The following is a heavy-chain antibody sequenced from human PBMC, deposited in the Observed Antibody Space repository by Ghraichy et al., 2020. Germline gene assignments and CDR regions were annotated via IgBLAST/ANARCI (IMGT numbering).Heavy chain of an antibody. Sequence: GGSLRLSCAASGFTFSDHYMDWVRQAPGKGLEWLGRAGNKANSYTTSYAASVQGRFTVSRDDSKNSLYLQINSLKTEDTAVYYCGRVPLAGRRRAAADYWGQGTLLTVSS. V-gene: IGHV3-72*01. CDR2: AGNKANSYTT. J-gene: IGHJ4*02. CDR1: GFTFSDHY. CDR3: GRVPLAGRRRAAADY. D-gene: IGHD1-1*01.